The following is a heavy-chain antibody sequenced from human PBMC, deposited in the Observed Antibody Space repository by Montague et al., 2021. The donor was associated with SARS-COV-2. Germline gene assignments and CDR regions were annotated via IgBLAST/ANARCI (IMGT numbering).Heavy chain of an antibody. J-gene: IGHJ6*02. CDR3: ARGAYHDLYYYYHGMDV. Sequence: CAISGDSVSSKSAAWNWIRQSPSGGLEWLGRTYYRSQWYEDYAVSVKGRITIKPDTSKNQFSLHLESVSPGDTALYYCARGAYHDLYYYYHGMDVWGRGTTVSVSS. D-gene: IGHD2-2*01. CDR2: TYYRSQWYE. V-gene: IGHV6-1*01. CDR1: GDSVSSKSAA.